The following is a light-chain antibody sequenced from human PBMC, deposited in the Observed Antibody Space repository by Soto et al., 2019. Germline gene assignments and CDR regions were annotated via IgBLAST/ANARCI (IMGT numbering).Light chain of an antibody. J-gene: IGKJ3*01. CDR2: DAS. V-gene: IGKV3-11*01. CDR1: QSVSSY. Sequence: EIVLTQSPATLSLSTGERATLSCRASQSVSSYLAWYQQKAGQAPRLLIYDASNRATGIPARFSGSGSGTDFTLTISSLEPEDFAVYYCQQRSNWPPVFTFGPGTKVDIK. CDR3: QQRSNWPPVFT.